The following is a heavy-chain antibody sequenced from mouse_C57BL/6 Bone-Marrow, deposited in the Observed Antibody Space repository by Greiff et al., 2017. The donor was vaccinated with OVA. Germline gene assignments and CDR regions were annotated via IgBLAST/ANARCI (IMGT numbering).Heavy chain of an antibody. D-gene: IGHD1-1*01. CDR1: GYTFTDYA. V-gene: IGHV1-67*01. CDR3: ARKIPYYYGSSYWYFDV. J-gene: IGHJ1*03. Sequence: VQLQQSGPELVRPGVSVKISCKGSGYTFTDYAMHWVKQSHAKSLEWIGVISTYYGDASYNQKFKDKATMTVDKSSSTAYMELARLTSEDSAVYYCARKIPYYYGSSYWYFDVWGTGTTVTVSS. CDR2: ISTYYGDA.